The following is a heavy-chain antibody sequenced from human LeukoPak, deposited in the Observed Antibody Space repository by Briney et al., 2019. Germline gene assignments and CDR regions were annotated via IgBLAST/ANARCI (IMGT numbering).Heavy chain of an antibody. J-gene: IGHJ4*02. CDR2: ISYDGSNK. CDR3: AREEWDCSSTSCPFDY. CDR1: GFTFSSYA. V-gene: IGHV3-30-3*01. Sequence: GGSLRLPCAASGFTFSSYAMHWVRQAPGKGLEWVAVISYDGSNKYYADSVKGRFTISRDNSKNTLYLQMNSLRAEDTAVYYCAREEWDCSSTSCPFDYWGQGTLVTVSS. D-gene: IGHD2-2*01.